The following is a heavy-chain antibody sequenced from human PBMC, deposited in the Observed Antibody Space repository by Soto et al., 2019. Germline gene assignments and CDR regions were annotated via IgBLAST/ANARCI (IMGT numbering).Heavy chain of an antibody. J-gene: IGHJ6*03. V-gene: IGHV1-18*01. CDR2: IRPYNGDT. CDR1: GYSFSSYG. D-gene: IGHD2-15*01. Sequence: QAQLVQSGSEVKRPGASVKVSCKASGYSFSSYGIVWVRQAPGQGLEWMGWIRPYNGDTNSAQKFQGRVTLNTDTSTSTAYMELRSLRYDDTAVYYCARRAADHYCYYMGVWGKGTTVTVSS. CDR3: ARRAADHYCYYMGV.